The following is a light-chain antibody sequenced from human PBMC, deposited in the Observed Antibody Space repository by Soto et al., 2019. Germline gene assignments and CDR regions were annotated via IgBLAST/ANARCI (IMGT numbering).Light chain of an antibody. Sequence: EVVLTQSPGTLSLSPGERATLSCRASQSVSSSYLAWYQQKPGQAPRLLIYGTSSMATGIPARSSGSGSGTAFHLAISRLERVDFELYYCQPYGSWSRPLGQGPKVDIK. V-gene: IGKV3-20*01. J-gene: IGKJ1*01. CDR1: QSVSSSY. CDR2: GTS. CDR3: QPYGSWSRP.